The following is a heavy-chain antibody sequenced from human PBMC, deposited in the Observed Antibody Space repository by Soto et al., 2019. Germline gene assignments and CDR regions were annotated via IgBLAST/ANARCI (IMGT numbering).Heavy chain of an antibody. Sequence: PSETLSLTCTVSGGSISSYYWSWIRQPPGKGLEWIGYIYYSGSTNYNPSLKSRVTISVDTSKNQFSLKLSSVTAADTAVYYCARTIVAVAGTGYFDYWGRGTLVTVSS. V-gene: IGHV4-59*01. CDR2: IYYSGST. CDR3: ARTIVAVAGTGYFDY. J-gene: IGHJ4*02. D-gene: IGHD6-19*01. CDR1: GGSISSYY.